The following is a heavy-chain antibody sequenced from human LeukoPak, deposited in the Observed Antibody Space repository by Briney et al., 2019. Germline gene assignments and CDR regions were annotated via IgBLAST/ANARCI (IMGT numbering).Heavy chain of an antibody. J-gene: IGHJ4*02. CDR2: IYYSGST. CDR3: ARGYCSGGSCPADY. CDR1: GGSISSSSYY. Sequence: PSETLSLTCTVSGGSISSSSYYWGWIRQPPGKGLEWIGSIYYSGSTYYNPSLKSRVTISVDTSKNQFSLKLSSVTAADTAVYYCARGYCSGGSCPADYWGQGTLVTVS. D-gene: IGHD2-15*01. V-gene: IGHV4-39*07.